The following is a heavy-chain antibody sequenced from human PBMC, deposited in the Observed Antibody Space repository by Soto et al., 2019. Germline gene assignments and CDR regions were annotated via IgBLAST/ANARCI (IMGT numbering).Heavy chain of an antibody. CDR3: ARESGGATATVDYYYSYRDV. CDR2: INPNSGGT. V-gene: IGHV1-2*04. J-gene: IGHJ6*03. D-gene: IGHD5-12*01. Sequence: QVQLVQSGAEVKKPGASVKVSCKASGYTFSDYYIHWMRQAPGQGLEWMGWINPNSGGTKYAHKFQGWVTMTRDTSIKTAYIELSRLTSDDTGVYYCARESGGATATVDYYYSYRDVWCKGNTLTASS. CDR1: GYTFSDYY.